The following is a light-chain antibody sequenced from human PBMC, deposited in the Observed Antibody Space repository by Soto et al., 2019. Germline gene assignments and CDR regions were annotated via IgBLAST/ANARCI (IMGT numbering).Light chain of an antibody. J-gene: IGLJ2*01. Sequence: QSALTQPASVSGSPGQSITISCTGTSSDVGSHYNLVSWYQQHPGKAPKIMIYEGNKPPSGVSDRFSGSKSGNTAFLTISGLQAEDEADYCCSSYAGSSTWVFGGGTKLTVL. V-gene: IGLV2-23*01. CDR1: SSDVGSHYNL. CDR2: EGN. CDR3: SSYAGSSTWV.